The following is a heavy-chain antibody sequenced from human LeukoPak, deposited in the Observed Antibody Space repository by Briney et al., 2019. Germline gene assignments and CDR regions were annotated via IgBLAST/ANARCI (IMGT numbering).Heavy chain of an antibody. V-gene: IGHV3-7*01. CDR1: GFTFSSYW. Sequence: GGSLRLSCVASGFTFSSYWMSWVRQAPGKGLEWVANIKQDETEKYYVDSVKDRFTVSRDNANNSLFLQMSYLGTEDTAVYYCVRGGAGSGSFDFWGQGTLVTVSS. J-gene: IGHJ4*02. CDR2: IKQDETEK. D-gene: IGHD1-26*01. CDR3: VRGGAGSGSFDF.